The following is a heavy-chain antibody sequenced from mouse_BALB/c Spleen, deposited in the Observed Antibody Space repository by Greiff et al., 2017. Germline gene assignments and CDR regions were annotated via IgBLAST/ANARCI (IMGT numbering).Heavy chain of an antibody. CDR2: ISSGGST. J-gene: IGHJ2*01. D-gene: IGHD2-3*01. V-gene: IGHV5-6-5*01. Sequence: EVQRVESGGGLVKPGGSLKLSCAASGFTFSSYAMSWVRQTPEKRLEWVASISSGGSTYYPDSVKGRFTISRYNARNILYLQMSSLRSEDTAMYYCARIYDGYSDYWGQGTTLTVSS. CDR3: ARIYDGYSDY. CDR1: GFTFSSYA.